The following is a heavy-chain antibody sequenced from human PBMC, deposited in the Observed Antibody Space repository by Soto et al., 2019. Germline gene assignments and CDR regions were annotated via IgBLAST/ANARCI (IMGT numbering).Heavy chain of an antibody. CDR3: ARVIVPYDSSGYPDY. CDR2: IYYSGST. V-gene: IGHV4-31*03. J-gene: IGHJ4*02. CDR1: GGSISSGGYY. Sequence: PSETLSLTCTASGGSISSGGYYWSWIRQHPGKGLEWIGYIYYSGSTYYNPSLKSRVTISVDTSKNQFSLKLSSVTAADTAVYYCARVIVPYDSSGYPDYWGQGTLVTVSS. D-gene: IGHD3-22*01.